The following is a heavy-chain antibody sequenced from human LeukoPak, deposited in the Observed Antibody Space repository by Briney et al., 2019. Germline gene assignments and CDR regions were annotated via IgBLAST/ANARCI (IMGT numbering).Heavy chain of an antibody. CDR1: GFTFRNYA. D-gene: IGHD2-21*01. J-gene: IGHJ4*02. CDR2: ISGSASDT. CDR3: AKDGED. Sequence: GGSLILSCVTSGFTFRNYAMSGVRPARGKGLESVSTISGSASDTHYADSVKGRFTISRDNSKNTLYLHMDSLRADDTAVYYCAKDGEDWGQGTLVTVSS. V-gene: IGHV3-23*01.